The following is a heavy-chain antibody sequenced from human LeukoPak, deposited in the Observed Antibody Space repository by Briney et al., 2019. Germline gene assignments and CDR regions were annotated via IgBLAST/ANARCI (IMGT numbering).Heavy chain of an antibody. CDR3: ARGVKEVFLEWLYLTYYFDY. CDR2: MNPNSGNT. J-gene: IGHJ4*02. Sequence: GASVKVSCKASGYTFPSYDINWVRQATGQGLEWMGWMNPNSGNTGYAQKFQGRVTITRNTSISTAYMELSSLRSEDTAVYYCARGVKEVFLEWLYLTYYFDYWGQGTLVTVSS. D-gene: IGHD3-3*01. V-gene: IGHV1-8*03. CDR1: GYTFPSYD.